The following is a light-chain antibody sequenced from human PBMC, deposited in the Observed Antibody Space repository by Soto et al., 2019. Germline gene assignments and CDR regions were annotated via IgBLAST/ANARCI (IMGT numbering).Light chain of an antibody. CDR2: GAS. Sequence: EVVMTQSPDTLSVSPGERATLSCRASQSVSSNLAWYQQRLGQAPRLLIYGASTRATGIPARFSGSGSGTDFTLTISSLEPKDFAIYYCQQRSSWPGTFGQGTKVDI. V-gene: IGKV3-11*01. CDR1: QSVSSN. J-gene: IGKJ1*01. CDR3: QQRSSWPGT.